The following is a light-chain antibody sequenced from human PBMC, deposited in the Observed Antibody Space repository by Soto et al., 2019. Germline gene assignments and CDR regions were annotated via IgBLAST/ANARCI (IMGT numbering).Light chain of an antibody. CDR2: AAS. CDR3: QQSYSTPVT. Sequence: DIQMTQSTSSLSASLGDRVTITCRASQNISNFLNWYQQKPGRAPKLLMHAASTLQSGVPSRFSGSASGTDFSLTISSLQPEDFAAYYCQQSYSTPVTFGHGTRLEIK. V-gene: IGKV1-39*01. CDR1: QNISNF. J-gene: IGKJ5*01.